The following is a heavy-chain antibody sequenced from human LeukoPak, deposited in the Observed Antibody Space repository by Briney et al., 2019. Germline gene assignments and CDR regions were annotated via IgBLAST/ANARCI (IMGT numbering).Heavy chain of an antibody. D-gene: IGHD6-19*01. Sequence: PSETLSLTCTVSGGSTSSYYWSWIRQPPGEGLEWIGYIYYSGSTNYNPSLKSRLTISIDTSKNQFSLKLSSVTAAGTAVYYCARHSGAGTGFVYWGQGTLVTVSS. J-gene: IGHJ4*02. CDR2: IYYSGST. CDR3: ARHSGAGTGFVY. CDR1: GGSTSSYY. V-gene: IGHV4-59*08.